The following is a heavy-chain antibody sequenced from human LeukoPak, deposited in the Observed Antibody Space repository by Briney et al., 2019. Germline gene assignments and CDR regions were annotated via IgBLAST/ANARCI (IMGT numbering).Heavy chain of an antibody. D-gene: IGHD6-13*01. V-gene: IGHV1-18*01. Sequence: ASVKVSCKASGYTFTSFGVSWVRQAPGQGLQWMGWISGYNGNTNFAQKFQGRVTMTTDTSTSTAYTELRSLRSDDTAVYYCARDSPYSSSSLGFDFWGQGTLVTVSS. CDR2: ISGYNGNT. CDR1: GYTFTSFG. J-gene: IGHJ4*02. CDR3: ARDSPYSSSSLGFDF.